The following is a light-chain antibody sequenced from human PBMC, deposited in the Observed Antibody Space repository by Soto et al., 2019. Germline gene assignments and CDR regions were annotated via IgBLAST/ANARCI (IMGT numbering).Light chain of an antibody. CDR2: WAS. V-gene: IGKV4-1*01. CDR3: QKYYFTPIT. CDR1: QSILYSSSNQNY. J-gene: IGKJ4*01. Sequence: DIVMTQSPDSLAVSLGERATINCKSSQSILYSSSNQNYLAWYQQRAGQPPKLLIYWASTRESGVPDRFNGRGSGTDFTLTISSLQAEDVAVYYCQKYYFTPITFGGGPTVEI.